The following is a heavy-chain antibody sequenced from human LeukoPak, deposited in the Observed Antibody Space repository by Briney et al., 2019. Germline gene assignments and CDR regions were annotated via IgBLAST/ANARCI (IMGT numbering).Heavy chain of an antibody. Sequence: SETLSLTCTVSGGSINDYYWSWIRQPPGEGLEWIGNIYYSGTTSYDPSLESRVIISVDTSKNQFSLKLNSVTAADTAVYYCAADPGFGGSYSAHFDYWGQGTLVTVSS. V-gene: IGHV4-59*01. CDR1: GGSINDYY. CDR3: AADPGFGGSYSAHFDY. J-gene: IGHJ4*02. D-gene: IGHD1-26*01. CDR2: IYYSGTT.